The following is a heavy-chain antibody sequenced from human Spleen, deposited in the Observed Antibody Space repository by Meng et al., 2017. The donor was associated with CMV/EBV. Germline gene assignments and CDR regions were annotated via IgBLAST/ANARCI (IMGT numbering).Heavy chain of an antibody. CDR1: GGSMSSGNYY. J-gene: IGHJ2*01. V-gene: IGHV4-30-4*01. D-gene: IGHD2-21*02. Sequence: QVQLQGCGPGLVEPSQTLSLTCTVSGGSMSSGNYYWSWIRQPPGKGLEWIGYIYYSGSTYYNPSLKSRVTISVDTSKNQFSLKLSSVTAADTAVYYCARSPYCGGDCRLFDLWGRGTLVTVSS. CDR2: IYYSGST. CDR3: ARSPYCGGDCRLFDL.